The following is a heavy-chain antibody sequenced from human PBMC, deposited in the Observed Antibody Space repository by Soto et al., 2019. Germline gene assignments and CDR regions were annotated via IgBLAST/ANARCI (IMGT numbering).Heavy chain of an antibody. CDR1: GGSISSYY. CDR3: ARDRGYYDSSGYYHPVGYYYYGMDV. Sequence: SETLSLTCTVSGGSISSYYWSWIRQPAGKGLEWIGRIYTSGSTNYNPSLKSRVTMSVDTSKNQFSLKLSSVTAADTAVYYCARDRGYYDSSGYYHPVGYYYYGMDVWGQGTTVTVSS. J-gene: IGHJ6*02. V-gene: IGHV4-4*07. D-gene: IGHD3-22*01. CDR2: IYTSGST.